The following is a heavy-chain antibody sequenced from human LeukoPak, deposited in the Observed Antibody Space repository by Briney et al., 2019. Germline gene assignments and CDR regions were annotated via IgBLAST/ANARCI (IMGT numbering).Heavy chain of an antibody. V-gene: IGHV3-11*06. CDR3: AGLDSSGWYR. CDR1: GFTFSDYY. J-gene: IGHJ4*02. Sequence: GGSLRLSCAASGFTFSDYYMSWIRQAPGKGLEWVSSISSSSSYIYYADSVKGRFTISRDNAKNSLYLQMNSLRAEDTAVYYCAGLDSSGWYRWGQGTLVTVSS. D-gene: IGHD6-19*01. CDR2: ISSSSSYI.